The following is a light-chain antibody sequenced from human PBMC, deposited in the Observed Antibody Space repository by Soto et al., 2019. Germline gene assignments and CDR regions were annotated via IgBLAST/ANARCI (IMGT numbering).Light chain of an antibody. Sequence: EIVMTQSPATLAGSPGETVTLSCRASQSLSANLAWYQQKPGQAPRLLIFRASTRATGVPARFSGRGSGTEFTLTISGLQSEDFAVNYCQHYSKWPPWTFAPGTKVEIK. J-gene: IGKJ1*01. CDR1: QSLSAN. CDR3: QHYSKWPPWT. CDR2: RAS. V-gene: IGKV3-15*01.